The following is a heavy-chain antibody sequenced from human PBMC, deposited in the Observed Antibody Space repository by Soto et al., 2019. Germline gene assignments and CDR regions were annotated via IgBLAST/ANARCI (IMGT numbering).Heavy chain of an antibody. D-gene: IGHD6-13*01. V-gene: IGHV1-69*13. CDR2: IIPIFGTA. J-gene: IGHJ4*02. Sequence: ASVKVSCKASGGTFSSYAISWVRQAPGQGLEWMGGIIPIFGTANYAQKFQGRVTITADESTSTAYMELSSLRSEDTAVYYCASSRGEQQLGLFDYWGQGTLVTVSS. CDR1: GGTFSSYA. CDR3: ASSRGEQQLGLFDY.